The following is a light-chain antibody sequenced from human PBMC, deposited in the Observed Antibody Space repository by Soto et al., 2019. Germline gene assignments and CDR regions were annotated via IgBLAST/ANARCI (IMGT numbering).Light chain of an antibody. CDR1: QSVTSNY. J-gene: IGKJ4*01. Sequence: EIVLTQSPGTLSLSPGERATLSCRASQSVTSNYLAWYQQKPGQAPRLLIYAASSRATGIPDRFSGSGSGTDFTLTISRLEPEDFAVYFCQQYGNSPQTFGGGTRWIS. CDR2: AAS. V-gene: IGKV3-20*01. CDR3: QQYGNSPQT.